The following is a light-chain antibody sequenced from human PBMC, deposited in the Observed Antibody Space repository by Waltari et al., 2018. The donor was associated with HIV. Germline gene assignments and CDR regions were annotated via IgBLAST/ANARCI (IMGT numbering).Light chain of an antibody. J-gene: IGKJ2*01. CDR2: GTS. CDR1: QSVSSN. V-gene: IGKV3-15*01. Sequence: EIVMTQSPATLSVSPGERATLSCRASQSVSSNLAWYQQKPGHAPRLLISGTSTRATGIPARFSGSGSGTEFTLPISILQSEDFAVYYCQQYNNWQYTFGQGTKLEIK. CDR3: QQYNNWQYT.